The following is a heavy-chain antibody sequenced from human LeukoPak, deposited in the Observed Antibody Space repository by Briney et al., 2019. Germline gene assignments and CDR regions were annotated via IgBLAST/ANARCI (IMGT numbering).Heavy chain of an antibody. CDR3: ARGSYSSSYTFDH. V-gene: IGHV3-48*03. Sequence: GGSLRLSCAASGFTFSSYEMNWVRQAPGKGLEWVSYISSSGSTIYYADSVKGRCTISRDNAKNSLYLEIDSLRADDTALYYCARGSYSSSYTFDHWGQGTLVTVSS. CDR2: ISSSGSTI. CDR1: GFTFSSYE. J-gene: IGHJ5*02. D-gene: IGHD6-19*01.